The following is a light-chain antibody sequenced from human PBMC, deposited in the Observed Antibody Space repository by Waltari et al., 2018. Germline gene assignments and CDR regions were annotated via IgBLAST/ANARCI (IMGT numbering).Light chain of an antibody. V-gene: IGKV3-15*01. CDR2: DAS. Sequence: EILMTQSPATLSVSPGERATLSCRASQSVDIYLAWDQVKPGHPPRLLIFDASTRATGVPDTFRGTGSGTEFTLTISSLQSVDFAVYYCQQYDSWPLTFGGGTKVEI. CDR3: QQYDSWPLT. J-gene: IGKJ4*01. CDR1: QSVDIY.